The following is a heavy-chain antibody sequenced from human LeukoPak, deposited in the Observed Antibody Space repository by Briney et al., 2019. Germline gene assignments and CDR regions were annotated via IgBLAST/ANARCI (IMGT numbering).Heavy chain of an antibody. V-gene: IGHV4-61*02. CDR2: IYTSGST. CDR3: AKSTGYGLVDI. D-gene: IGHD3-9*01. Sequence: PSETLSLTCTVSGGSISSGSYYWSWIRQPAGKGLEWIGRIYTSGSTNYNPSLKSRFTISLDTSRNQFSLKLTSVTAADTAVYYCAKSTGYGLVDIWGQGTMVTVSS. J-gene: IGHJ3*02. CDR1: GGSISSGSYY.